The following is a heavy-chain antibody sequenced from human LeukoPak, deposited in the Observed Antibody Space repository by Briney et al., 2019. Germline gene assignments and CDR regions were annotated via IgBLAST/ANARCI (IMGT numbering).Heavy chain of an antibody. V-gene: IGHV4-59*08. CDR3: ARHTDSSGWYLGIDY. Sequence: PSETLSLTCTVSGDSMTNYYWNWIRQPPGKGLEWIGYIHHSGTTNYNPSLKSRLTMSVDTSKNQFSLKLSSVTAADTAVYYCARHTDSSGWYLGIDYWGQGTLVTVSS. J-gene: IGHJ4*02. D-gene: IGHD6-19*01. CDR1: GDSMTNYY. CDR2: IHHSGTT.